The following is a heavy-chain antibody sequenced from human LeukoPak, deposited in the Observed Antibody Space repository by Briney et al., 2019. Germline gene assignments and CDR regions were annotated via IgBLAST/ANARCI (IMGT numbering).Heavy chain of an antibody. Sequence: ASVKVSCKASGYTFTSYDINWVRQATGQGLEGMGWMNPNSGSTGYAQKFQGRVTMTRNTSISTAYVELSSLRSEDTAVYYCARAPAAATMVRGVFDYWGQGTLVTVSS. V-gene: IGHV1-8*01. CDR2: MNPNSGST. CDR1: GYTFTSYD. CDR3: ARAPAAATMVRGVFDY. J-gene: IGHJ4*02. D-gene: IGHD3-10*01.